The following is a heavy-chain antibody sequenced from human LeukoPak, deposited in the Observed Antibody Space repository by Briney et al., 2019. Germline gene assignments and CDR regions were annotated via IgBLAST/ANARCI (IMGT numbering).Heavy chain of an antibody. CDR3: ARSRLDAFDI. CDR2: IYSGGNT. V-gene: IGHV3-53*01. CDR1: GFTVSSNY. D-gene: IGHD6-19*01. J-gene: IGHJ3*02. Sequence: GGSLRLSCTASGFTVSSNYMSWVRQAPGKGLEWVSIIYSGGNTYYADLVKGRFTISRDNSKNTLFLQMNSLRAEDTAVFYRARSRLDAFDIWGQGTMVTVSS.